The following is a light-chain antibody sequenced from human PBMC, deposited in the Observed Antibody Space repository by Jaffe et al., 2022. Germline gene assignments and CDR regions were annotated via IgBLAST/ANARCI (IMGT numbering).Light chain of an antibody. J-gene: IGLJ2*01. V-gene: IGLV2-23*01. CDR3: CSYAGSSTYVV. CDR1: SSDVGSYNL. CDR2: EGS. Sequence: QSALTQPASVSGSLGQSITISCTGTSSDVGSYNLVSWYQQYPGKAPKLMIFEGSKRPSGVSNRFSGSKSGNTASLTISGLQAEDEADYYCCSYAGSSTYVVFGGGTKLTVL.